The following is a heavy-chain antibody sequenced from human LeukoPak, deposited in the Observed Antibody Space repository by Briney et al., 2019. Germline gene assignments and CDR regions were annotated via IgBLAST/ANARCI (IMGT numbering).Heavy chain of an antibody. CDR3: ARHIVVVPAAIQESDY. CDR2: INHSGST. CDR1: GGSFSGYY. D-gene: IGHD2-2*02. V-gene: IGHV4-34*01. J-gene: IGHJ4*02. Sequence: SETLSLTCAVYGGSFSGYYWSWIRQPPGKGLEWIGEINHSGSTNYNPSLKSRVTISVDTSKNQFSLKLSSVTAADTAVYYCARHIVVVPAAIQESDYWGQGTLVTVSS.